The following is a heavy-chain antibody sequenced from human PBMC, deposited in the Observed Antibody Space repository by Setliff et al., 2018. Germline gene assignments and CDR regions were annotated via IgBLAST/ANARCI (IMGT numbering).Heavy chain of an antibody. CDR3: ARGPPGYYYYMNV. CDR1: GGSISSYY. J-gene: IGHJ6*03. Sequence: SETLSLTCTVSGGSISSYYWSWIRQPPGKGLEWIGCIYYSGSTNYNPSLKSRVTISGDTSQNYFSLKLTSVTEADTAVYYCARGPPGYYYYMNVWGQGTTVTVSS. CDR2: IYYSGST. V-gene: IGHV4-59*01.